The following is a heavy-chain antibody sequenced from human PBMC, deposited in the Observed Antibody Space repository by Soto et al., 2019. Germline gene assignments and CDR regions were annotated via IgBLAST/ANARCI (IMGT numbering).Heavy chain of an antibody. J-gene: IGHJ5*02. CDR3: ATVATHSYNWLDP. Sequence: EVQLVESGGTLVQPGGSLRLSCAASGFTFSTFWMHWVREAPGKGLVWVSRINSDGSKTTYADSVKGRFTISRDNAKNTVYLQMNSRRAEDTAVYYGATVATHSYNWLDPWGQGTLVTVSS. D-gene: IGHD5-12*01. CDR2: INSDGSKT. V-gene: IGHV3-74*01. CDR1: GFTFSTFW.